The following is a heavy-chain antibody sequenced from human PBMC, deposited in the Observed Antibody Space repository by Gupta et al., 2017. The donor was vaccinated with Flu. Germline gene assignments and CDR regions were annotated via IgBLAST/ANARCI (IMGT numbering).Heavy chain of an antibody. J-gene: IGHJ4*02. CDR1: GASISCGTYY. CDR2: VHHTGEN. Sequence: QVQLQESGPGLLKPAETLSLSCTVSGASISCGTYYLAWLRPPPSKGPESIGNVHHTGENFHNPFVKGRLSTSADTSKNQISLDLTSVTAADTAVYYCARRGVNWGLRGYFDSWGQGVLVTVSS. V-gene: IGHV4-39*01. D-gene: IGHD2-21*01. CDR3: ARRGVNWGLRGYFDS.